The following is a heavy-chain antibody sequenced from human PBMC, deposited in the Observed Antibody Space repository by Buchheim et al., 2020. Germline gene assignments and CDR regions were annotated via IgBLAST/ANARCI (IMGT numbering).Heavy chain of an antibody. D-gene: IGHD5-24*01. CDR2: INQGGGT. J-gene: IGHJ4*02. V-gene: IGHV4-34*01. CDR3: ARGRRMEMELVY. CDR1: GGSFSGYY. Sequence: QVQLQQWGAGLLKPSETLSLTCGVYGGSFSGYYWSWIRQPPGKGLEWIGEINQGGGTTYNPSLKSRVTMSVDTSKNHFSLKLISVTAVDTAMYYCARGRRMEMELVYWGQGSL.